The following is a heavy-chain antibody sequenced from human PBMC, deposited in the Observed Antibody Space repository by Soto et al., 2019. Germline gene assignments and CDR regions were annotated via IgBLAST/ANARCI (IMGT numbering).Heavy chain of an antibody. V-gene: IGHV3-30-3*01. CDR1: GCTFSSDA. J-gene: IGHJ4*02. CDR2: ISYDGSNK. CDR3: ARDAHDYGDYMDY. D-gene: IGHD4-17*01. Sequence: QVQLVESGGGVVQPGRSLRLSCAAYGCTFSSDAMHWVRQAPGKGLEWVAVISYDGSNKYYADSVKGRFTISRDNSKNTLYLQMNSLRAEDTAVYYCARDAHDYGDYMDYWGQGTLVTASS.